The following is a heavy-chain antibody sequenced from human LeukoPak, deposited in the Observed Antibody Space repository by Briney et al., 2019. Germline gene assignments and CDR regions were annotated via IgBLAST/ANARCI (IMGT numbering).Heavy chain of an antibody. Sequence: PSETLSLTCTVSGGSISSSSYYWGWIRQPPGKGLESIGSIYYSGSTYFNPSLKSRVTISVDTSKNQFSLKLSSVTAADTAVYYCAGHFRTVWSGYRWDWFDPWGQGTLVTVSS. V-gene: IGHV4-39*01. CDR2: IYYSGST. CDR1: GGSISSSSYY. D-gene: IGHD3-3*01. CDR3: AGHFRTVWSGYRWDWFDP. J-gene: IGHJ5*02.